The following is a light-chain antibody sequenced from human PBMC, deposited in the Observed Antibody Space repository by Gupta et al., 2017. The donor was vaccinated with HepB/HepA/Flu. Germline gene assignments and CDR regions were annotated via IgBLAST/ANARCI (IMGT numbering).Light chain of an antibody. J-gene: IGKJ3*01. Sequence: DIQLPQSPSSLSASVGDRVTITRRSSQSILRYLNWFQKKPGKAPNLLIYTASSLQSGVPSRFRGGGSGTDFTLNISRLQPEDFATYYCQQTDSVPQTFGHGTKVDVK. CDR1: QSILRY. CDR3: QQTDSVPQT. CDR2: TAS. V-gene: IGKV1-39*01.